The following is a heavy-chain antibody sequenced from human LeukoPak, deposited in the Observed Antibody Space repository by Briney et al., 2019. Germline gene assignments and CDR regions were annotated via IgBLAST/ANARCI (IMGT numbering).Heavy chain of an antibody. J-gene: IGHJ6*02. CDR3: ARGRRRIDV. CDR1: GFSFSSYE. Sequence: PGGSLRLSCAASGFSFSSYEMNWVRQAPGKGLEWVSSVKGRFTISRDNAKNSLYLQMNSLRAEDTAVYYCARGRRRIDVWGQGTTVTVSS. V-gene: IGHV3-48*03.